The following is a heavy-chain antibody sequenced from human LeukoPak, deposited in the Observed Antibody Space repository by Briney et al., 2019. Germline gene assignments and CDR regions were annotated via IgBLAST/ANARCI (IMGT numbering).Heavy chain of an antibody. J-gene: IGHJ3*02. CDR1: GFTFSSYW. V-gene: IGHV3-74*01. CDR2: INNDGSST. CDR3: ARIGLRFLEWLPRQNDAFDI. D-gene: IGHD3-3*01. Sequence: GGSLRLSCAASGFTFSSYWMHWVRQAPGKGLVWVSRINNDGSSTSYADSVKGRFTISRDNAKNTLYLQMNSLRAEDTAVYYCARIGLRFLEWLPRQNDAFDIWGQGTMVTVSS.